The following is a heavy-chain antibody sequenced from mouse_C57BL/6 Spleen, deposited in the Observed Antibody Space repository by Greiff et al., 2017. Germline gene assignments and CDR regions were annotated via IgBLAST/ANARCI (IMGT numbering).Heavy chain of an antibody. V-gene: IGHV5-4*01. CDR1: GFTFSSYA. CDR3: ARDPLYYSNYFDY. J-gene: IGHJ2*01. Sequence: EVQGVESGGGLVKPGGSLKLSCAASGFTFSSYAMSWVRQTPEKRLEWVATISDGGSYTYYPDNVKGRFTISRDNAKNNLYLQMSHLKSEDTAMYYCARDPLYYSNYFDYWGQGTTLTVSS. CDR2: ISDGGSYT. D-gene: IGHD2-5*01.